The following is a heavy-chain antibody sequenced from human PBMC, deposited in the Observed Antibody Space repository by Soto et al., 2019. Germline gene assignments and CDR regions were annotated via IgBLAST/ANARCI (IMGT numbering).Heavy chain of an antibody. CDR3: ASGEHYVWGSYPGY. V-gene: IGHV4-39*01. J-gene: IGHJ4*02. CDR2: IYYSGST. Sequence: SETLSLTCTVSGGSISSSSYYWGWIRQPPGKGLEWIGSIYYSGSTYYNPSLKSRVTISVDTSKNQFSLKLSSATAADTAVYYCASGEHYVWGSYPGYWGQGTLVTVSS. D-gene: IGHD3-16*01. CDR1: GGSISSSSYY.